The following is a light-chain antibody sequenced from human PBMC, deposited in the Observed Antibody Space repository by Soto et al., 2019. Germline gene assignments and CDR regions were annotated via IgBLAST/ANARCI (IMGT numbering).Light chain of an antibody. Sequence: QSVLTQPPSVSGSPGQSITISCTGTSSDVGAYDFVSWYQQHPDKAPKLMIYEVSNRPSGVSHRFSGSKSVNTATLTISGLQAEDEADYYCSSYTTSSTRVFGTGTKLTVL. CDR2: EVS. J-gene: IGLJ1*01. V-gene: IGLV2-14*03. CDR3: SSYTTSSTRV. CDR1: SSDVGAYDF.